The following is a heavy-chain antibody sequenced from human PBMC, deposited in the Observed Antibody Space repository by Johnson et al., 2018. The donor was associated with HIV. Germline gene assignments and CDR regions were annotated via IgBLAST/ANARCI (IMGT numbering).Heavy chain of an antibody. D-gene: IGHD1/OR15-1a*01. Sequence: VQLVESGGGLVQPGGSLRLSCAASGFAFDQYAMHWVRQIAGKGLEWVSGISWNSGSIAYADSMKGRFTISRDNAKNSLYLQVNSLRAEDTAVYYCARDLGNWDSPRSAFDIWGQGTMVTVSS. J-gene: IGHJ3*02. CDR1: GFAFDQYA. CDR3: ARDLGNWDSPRSAFDI. CDR2: ISWNSGSI. V-gene: IGHV3-9*01.